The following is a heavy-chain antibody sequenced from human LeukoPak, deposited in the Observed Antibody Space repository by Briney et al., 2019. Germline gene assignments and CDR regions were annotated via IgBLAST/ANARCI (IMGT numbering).Heavy chain of an antibody. CDR3: ARDLNPCYCDSRGDWFDP. CDR2: ISYDGSNK. CDR1: GFTFSSYA. J-gene: IGHJ5*02. D-gene: IGHD3-22*01. Sequence: PGGSLRLSCAASGFTFSSYAMHWVRQAPGKGLEWVAVISYDGSNKYYADSVKGRFTISRDNSKNTLYLQMNSLRAGDTAVYYCARDLNPCYCDSRGDWFDPWGQGTLVTVSS. V-gene: IGHV3-30-3*01.